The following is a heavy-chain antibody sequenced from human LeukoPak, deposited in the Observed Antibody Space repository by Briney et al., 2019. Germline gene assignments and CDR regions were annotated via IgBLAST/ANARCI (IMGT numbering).Heavy chain of an antibody. J-gene: IGHJ4*02. V-gene: IGHV1-46*01. CDR1: GYTFTSYY. CDR3: AREVMHNLRFDY. D-gene: IGHD1-14*01. Sequence: ASVKVSCKPSGYTFTSYYMHRVRQAPGQGLEWMGIINPSGGDTSYAQKFQGRLTMTRDTSTNTVYMELTSLRSEDTAVYYCAREVMHNLRFDYWGQGTLVTVSS. CDR2: INPSGGDT.